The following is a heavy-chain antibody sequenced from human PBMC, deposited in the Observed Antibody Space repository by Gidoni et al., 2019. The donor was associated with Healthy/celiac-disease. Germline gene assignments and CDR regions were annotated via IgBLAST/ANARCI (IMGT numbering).Heavy chain of an antibody. CDR2: LNSDGSST. V-gene: IGHV3-74*01. CDR1: GSTCSSYW. D-gene: IGHD6-19*01. CDR3: ARAVARVGFYDY. Sequence: EVQLVESGGGLDQPGGSLRLSCAASGSTCSSYWMHWVRQAPGTGLVWVSRLNSDGSSTSYADSVKGRFTIARDNAKNTLYLQMMSLRAEDTAVYYCARAVARVGFYDYWGQGTLVTVSS. J-gene: IGHJ4*02.